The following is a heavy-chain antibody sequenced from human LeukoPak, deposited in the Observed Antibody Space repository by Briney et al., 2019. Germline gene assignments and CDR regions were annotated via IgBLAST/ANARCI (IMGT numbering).Heavy chain of an antibody. D-gene: IGHD4-17*01. Sequence: GGSLRLSCAASGFTFSSYSMNWVRQAPGKGLEWVSSISSSSSYIYYADSVKGRFTISRDNAKNSLYLQMNSLRAEDTAVYYCARAAVTTMNAFDIWGQGTMVTVSS. CDR3: ARAAVTTMNAFDI. V-gene: IGHV3-21*01. J-gene: IGHJ3*02. CDR2: ISSSSSYI. CDR1: GFTFSSYS.